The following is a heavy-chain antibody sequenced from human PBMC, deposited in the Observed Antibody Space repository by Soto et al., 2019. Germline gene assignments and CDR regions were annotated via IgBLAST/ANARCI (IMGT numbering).Heavy chain of an antibody. CDR1: GFTFRSYA. V-gene: IGHV3-30*18. J-gene: IGHJ4*02. CDR3: AKGLSNTYEYDTSGPDDY. D-gene: IGHD3-22*01. Sequence: PGGSLRLSCVVSGFTFRSYAMHWVRQSPGKGLEWVALISFHGSNKYYADSVKGRFTISRDNSKNTLDLQMNSLRVEDSAVYYCAKGLSNTYEYDTSGPDDYWGQGTLVTV. CDR2: ISFHGSNK.